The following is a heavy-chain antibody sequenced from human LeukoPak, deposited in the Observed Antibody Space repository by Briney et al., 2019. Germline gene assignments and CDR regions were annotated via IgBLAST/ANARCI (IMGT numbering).Heavy chain of an antibody. V-gene: IGHV2-70*11. CDR1: GFSLSKSGMC. J-gene: IGHJ4*02. CDR2: VDWGDDK. Sequence: RESGPALVKPTQTLTLTCVFSGFSLSKSGMCVGWIRQAPGKALEWLARVDWGDDKYYSASLKTRLTISKDTSKNQVVLMLTHMDPVDTATYYCAVGEVRGMATTVFHYWGQGTLVTVSS. D-gene: IGHD5-24*01. CDR3: AVGEVRGMATTVFHY.